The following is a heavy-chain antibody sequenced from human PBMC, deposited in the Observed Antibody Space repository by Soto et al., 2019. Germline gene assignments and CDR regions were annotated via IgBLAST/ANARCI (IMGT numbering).Heavy chain of an antibody. V-gene: IGHV1-8*01. CDR1: GYTFTSYD. Sequence: ASVKVSCKASGYTFTSYDIYWVRQATGQGLEWMGWMNPSTGNSGYAQKFQGRVTMTSNTSISTAHMELSSLRSEDTAAYYCARRAXTNGWNGFGADKYYFDFWGQGTLVTVSS. D-gene: IGHD1-1*01. J-gene: IGHJ4*02. CDR3: ARRAXTNGWNGFGADKYYFDF. CDR2: MNPSTGNS.